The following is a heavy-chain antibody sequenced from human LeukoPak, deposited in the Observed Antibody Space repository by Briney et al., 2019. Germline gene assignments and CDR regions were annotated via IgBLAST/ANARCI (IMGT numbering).Heavy chain of an antibody. D-gene: IGHD3-22*01. CDR1: GYTFTSYY. CDR2: INPGVGST. CDR3: ARGGDYYDSSGYHYAATH. Sequence: ASVKVSCKASGYTFTSYYMHWVRQAPGQGLEWMGIINPGVGSTSYAQKFQGRVTMTRDTSTSTVYMELSSLRSEDTAVYYCARGGDYYDSSGYHYAATHWGQGTLVTVSS. V-gene: IGHV1-46*01. J-gene: IGHJ4*02.